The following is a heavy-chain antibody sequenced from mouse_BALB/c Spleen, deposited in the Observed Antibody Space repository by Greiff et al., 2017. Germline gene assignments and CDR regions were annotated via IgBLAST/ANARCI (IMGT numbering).Heavy chain of an antibody. D-gene: IGHD2-14*01. CDR2: ISSGGST. V-gene: IGHV5-6-5*01. CDR1: GFTFSSYA. J-gene: IGHJ2*01. Sequence: EVQLVESGGGLVKPGGSLKLSCAASGFTFSSYAMSWVRQTPEKRLEWVASISSGGSTYYPDSVKGRFTISRDNARNILYLQMSSLRSEDTAMYYCARGDRYEYYFDYWGQGTTLTVSS. CDR3: ARGDRYEYYFDY.